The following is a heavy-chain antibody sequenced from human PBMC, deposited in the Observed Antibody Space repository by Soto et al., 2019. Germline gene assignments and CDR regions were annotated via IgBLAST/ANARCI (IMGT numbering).Heavy chain of an antibody. D-gene: IGHD1-7*01. J-gene: IGHJ4*02. CDR1: GFTFSSYT. V-gene: IGHV3-23*01. Sequence: PGGSLRLSCAASGFTFSSYTMSRVRQAPGKGLEWVSGISGSGGSTYYADSVRGRFTISRDNSQNTLYLQMNSLRAEDTAVYYCAKEIYNGNYVRNFDYWGQGT. CDR2: ISGSGGST. CDR3: AKEIYNGNYVRNFDY.